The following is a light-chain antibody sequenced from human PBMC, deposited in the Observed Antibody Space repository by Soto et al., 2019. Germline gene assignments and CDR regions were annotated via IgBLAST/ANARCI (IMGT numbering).Light chain of an antibody. CDR3: TSYTSDNRSYV. Sequence: QSALTQPASVSGSPGQSITISCTGTSSDVGAYTSVSWYRQHPGKAPKLMIYEVSNRPSGVSNRFSGSKSANTASLTISGLQADDEAHYYCTSYTSDNRSYVFGNGTKVTVL. V-gene: IGLV2-14*01. CDR2: EVS. J-gene: IGLJ1*01. CDR1: SSDVGAYTS.